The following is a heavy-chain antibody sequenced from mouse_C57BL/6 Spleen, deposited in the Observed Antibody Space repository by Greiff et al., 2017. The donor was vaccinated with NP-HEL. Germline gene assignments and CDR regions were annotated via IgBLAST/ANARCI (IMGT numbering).Heavy chain of an antibody. CDR1: GFSFNTYA. D-gene: IGHD2-3*01. J-gene: IGHJ2*01. CDR2: IRSKSNNYAT. Sequence: EVQRVESGGGLVQPKGSLKLSCAASGFSFNTYAMNWVRQAPGKGLEWVARIRSKSNNYATYYADSVKDRFTISRDDSESMLYLQMNNLKTEDTAMYYCVREGMISYFDYWGQGTTLTVSS. CDR3: VREGMISYFDY. V-gene: IGHV10-1*01.